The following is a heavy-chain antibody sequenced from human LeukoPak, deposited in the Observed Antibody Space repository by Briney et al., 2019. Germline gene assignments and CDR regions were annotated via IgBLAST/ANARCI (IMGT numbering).Heavy chain of an antibody. CDR2: ISYDGSKK. CDR1: GFTFSNYG. CDR3: ARVISGYYCDH. V-gene: IGHV3-30*03. D-gene: IGHD3-22*01. J-gene: IGHJ4*02. Sequence: GPLRLSCAASGFTFSNYGMHWVRQAPGKGLEWAAFISYDGSKKYYADSVKGRFTISRDNSKNTLYLQMNSLRTDDTAVYYCARVISGYYCDHWGQGTLATVSS.